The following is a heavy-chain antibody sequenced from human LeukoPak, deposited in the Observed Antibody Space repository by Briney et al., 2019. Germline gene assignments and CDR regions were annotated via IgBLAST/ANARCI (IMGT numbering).Heavy chain of an antibody. V-gene: IGHV4-39*01. CDR3: ARHNGGGVGSYVAPGPPDYFDY. CDR1: GDITHY. D-gene: IGHD1-26*01. Sequence: SETLSLTCIVSGDITHYWGWIRQPPGKGLECIGSIYFSGSAYYNPSLRSRVTISLDTSKKELSLKLNSVTAADTAIYYCARHNGGGVGSYVAPGPPDYFDYWGQGTLVTVSS. J-gene: IGHJ4*02. CDR2: IYFSGSA.